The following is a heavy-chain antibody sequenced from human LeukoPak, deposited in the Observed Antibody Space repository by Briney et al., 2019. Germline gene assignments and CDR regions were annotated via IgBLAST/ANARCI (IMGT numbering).Heavy chain of an antibody. CDR1: GGTLTMYA. J-gene: IGHJ6*02. Sequence: SVKVSCKASGGTLTMYAINWVRQAPGQGLEWMGRLLPILHISNFAQNFHGRVTFTADKSTSTSYMELSSLRSEDTAVYYCASAHTATDGLDVWGQGTAVTVSS. CDR2: LLPILHIS. CDR3: ASAHTATDGLDV. V-gene: IGHV1-69*04. D-gene: IGHD5-12*01.